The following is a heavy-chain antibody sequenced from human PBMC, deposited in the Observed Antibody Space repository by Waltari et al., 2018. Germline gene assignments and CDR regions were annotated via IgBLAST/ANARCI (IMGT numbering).Heavy chain of an antibody. CDR3: ASASTYYDFWSGYQYYFDY. V-gene: IGHV4-39*01. CDR1: GGSISSSSYY. D-gene: IGHD3-3*01. Sequence: QLQLQESGPGLVKPSETLSLTCTVSGGSISSSSYYWGWIRQPPGKGLEWIGSIYYSGSTSYNPSLKSRVTISVDTSKNQFSLKLSSVTAADTAVYYCASASTYYDFWSGYQYYFDYWGQGTLVTVSS. CDR2: IYYSGST. J-gene: IGHJ4*02.